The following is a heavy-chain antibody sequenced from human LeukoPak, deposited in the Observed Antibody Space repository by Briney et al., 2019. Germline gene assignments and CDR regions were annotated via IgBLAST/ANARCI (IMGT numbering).Heavy chain of an antibody. CDR1: GGSISSYY. D-gene: IGHD2-2*01. CDR3: ARERGYCSSTSCPLFDY. Sequence: SETLSLTCTVPGGSISSYYWSWIRQPPGKGLEWIGYIYYSGSTNYNPSLKSRVTISVDTSKNQFSLKLSSVTAADTAVYYCARERGYCSSTSCPLFDYWGQGTLVTVSS. J-gene: IGHJ4*02. V-gene: IGHV4-59*01. CDR2: IYYSGST.